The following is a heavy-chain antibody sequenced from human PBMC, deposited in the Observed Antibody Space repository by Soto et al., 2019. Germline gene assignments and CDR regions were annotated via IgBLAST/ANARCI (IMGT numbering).Heavy chain of an antibody. CDR3: ARDWEIEYSSSSAFDY. CDR2: ISAYNGNT. D-gene: IGHD6-6*01. Sequence: AASVKVSCKASGYTFTSYGISWVRQAPGQGLEWMGWISAYNGNTNYAQKLQGRVTMTTDTSTSTAYMELRSLRSDDTAVYYCARDWEIEYSSSSAFDYWGQGTLVTVSS. V-gene: IGHV1-18*01. J-gene: IGHJ4*02. CDR1: GYTFTSYG.